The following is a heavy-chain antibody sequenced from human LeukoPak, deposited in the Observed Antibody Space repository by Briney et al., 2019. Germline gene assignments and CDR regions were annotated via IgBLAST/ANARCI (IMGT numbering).Heavy chain of an antibody. V-gene: IGHV1-2*02. CDR2: INPIFGGT. CDR3: APLTGDEHYFDS. Sequence: ASVKVSCKASGYTFTDYYIHWVRKAPGQGLEWLGWINPIFGGTNYAQKFQGRVTMTTDTSISTAYMELSRLRSDDTAVYYCAPLTGDEHYFDSWGQGTLVSVSS. D-gene: IGHD7-27*01. J-gene: IGHJ4*02. CDR1: GYTFTDYY.